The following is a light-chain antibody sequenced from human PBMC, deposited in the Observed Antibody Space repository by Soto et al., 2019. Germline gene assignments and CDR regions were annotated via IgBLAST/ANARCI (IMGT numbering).Light chain of an antibody. CDR1: QSVSSY. V-gene: IGKV3-11*01. CDR2: DAS. CDR3: QQRSDWPLT. Sequence: EIVLTQSPTTLSLSPGERATLSCRASQSVSSYFAWYQQKPGQAPRLLIYDASTRAAGIPARFNGSGSGTDFTLTISSLEPEDFAVYYCQQRSDWPLTFGGGTKVEIK. J-gene: IGKJ4*01.